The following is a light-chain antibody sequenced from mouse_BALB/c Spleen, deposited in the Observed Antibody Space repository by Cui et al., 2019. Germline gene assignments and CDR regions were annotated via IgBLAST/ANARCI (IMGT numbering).Light chain of an antibody. CDR2: GTS. CDR3: HQRSSYPWT. J-gene: IGKJ1*01. CDR1: SSVSN. V-gene: IGKV4-69*01. Sequence: QILPTQSPAIRSASPGEKVSMTCSASSSVSNIHWYQQKPGSSPKPWIYGTSNLATGVPARFSGSGSGTSYSLIISSMESEDAATYYCHQRSSYPWTFGGGTKLEIK.